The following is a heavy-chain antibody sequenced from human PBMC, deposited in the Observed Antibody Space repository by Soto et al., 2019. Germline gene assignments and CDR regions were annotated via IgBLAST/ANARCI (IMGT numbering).Heavy chain of an antibody. D-gene: IGHD3-9*01. Sequence: QVQLVESGGGVVQPGRSLRLSCAASGFTFSSYGMHWVRQAPGKGLEWVTVISYDGKVAYYADSVKGRFTISRDNSKNTRYLQMNSLRTEDTDMYYCAKEGPSTDWYFDYWGQGTLVTVSS. CDR1: GFTFSSYG. CDR3: AKEGPSTDWYFDY. CDR2: ISYDGKVA. V-gene: IGHV3-30*18. J-gene: IGHJ4*02.